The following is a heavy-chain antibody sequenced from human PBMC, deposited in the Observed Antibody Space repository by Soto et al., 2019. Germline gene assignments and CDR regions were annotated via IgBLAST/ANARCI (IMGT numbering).Heavy chain of an antibody. D-gene: IGHD6-19*01. CDR2: IWYDGSNK. V-gene: IGHV3-33*01. CDR1: GFTFSSYG. CDR3: ARELLGYSSGWYSGY. J-gene: IGHJ4*02. Sequence: GGSLRLSCAASGFTFSSYGMHWVRQAPGKGLEWVAVIWYDGSNKYYADSVKGRFTISRDNSKNTLYLQMNSLRAEDTAVYYCARELLGYSSGWYSGYWGQGTLVTVSS.